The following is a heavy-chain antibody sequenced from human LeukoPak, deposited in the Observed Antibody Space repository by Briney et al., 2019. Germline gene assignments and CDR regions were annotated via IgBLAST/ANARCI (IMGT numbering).Heavy chain of an antibody. CDR3: ARDVRQQLATGGFDF. CDR1: GFTFSSYA. CDR2: ISAYGDNT. V-gene: IGHV3-64*01. J-gene: IGHJ4*02. D-gene: IGHD6-13*01. Sequence: PGGSLRLSCAASGFTFSSYAMHWVRQAPAKGLEYVSGISAYGDNTYYANSMKGRFTISRDNSKNTLYLQMGSLRPDDMAVYYCARDVRQQLATGGFDFWGQGTLVTVSS.